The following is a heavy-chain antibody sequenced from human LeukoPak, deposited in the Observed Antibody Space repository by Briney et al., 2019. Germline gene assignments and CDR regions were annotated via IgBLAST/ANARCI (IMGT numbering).Heavy chain of an antibody. CDR3: ATGSYCSGGSCYSAGDY. D-gene: IGHD2-15*01. CDR1: GYSFTSYW. J-gene: IGHJ4*02. V-gene: IGHV5-51*01. Sequence: GESLKISCKGSGYSFTSYWIGWVRQMPGKGLEWMGIIYPGDSDTRYSPSFQGQVTISADKSISTAYLQWSSLKASDTAMYYCATGSYCSGGSCYSAGDYWGQGTLVTVSS. CDR2: IYPGDSDT.